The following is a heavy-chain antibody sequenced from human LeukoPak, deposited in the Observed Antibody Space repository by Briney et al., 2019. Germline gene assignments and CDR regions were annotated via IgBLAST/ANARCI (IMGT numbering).Heavy chain of an antibody. D-gene: IGHD4-23*01. Sequence: GSLRLSCAASGFTFSSYAMSWVRQAPGKGLEWVSAISGSGGSTYYADSVKGRFTISRDNSKNTLYLQMNRLRAEDTAVYYCAKEPRYGGNSGYWGQGTLVTVSS. V-gene: IGHV3-23*01. CDR1: GFTFSSYA. J-gene: IGHJ4*02. CDR2: ISGSGGST. CDR3: AKEPRYGGNSGY.